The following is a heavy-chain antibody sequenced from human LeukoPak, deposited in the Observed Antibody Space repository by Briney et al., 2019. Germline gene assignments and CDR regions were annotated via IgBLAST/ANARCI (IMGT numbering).Heavy chain of an antibody. CDR3: ARTPRTYCGGDCYSFDL. Sequence: GGSLRLSCAASGFAFSGYAMHWVRQAPGKGLEWVAVISYDGSNKYYADSVKGRFTISRDNAKNSLYLQMNSLRAEDTALYYCARTPRTYCGGDCYSFDLWGRGTLVTVSS. V-gene: IGHV3-30-3*01. CDR1: GFAFSGYA. J-gene: IGHJ2*01. CDR2: ISYDGSNK. D-gene: IGHD2-21*02.